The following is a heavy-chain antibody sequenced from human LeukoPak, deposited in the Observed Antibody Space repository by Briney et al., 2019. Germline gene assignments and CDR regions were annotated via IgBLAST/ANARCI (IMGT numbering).Heavy chain of an antibody. J-gene: IGHJ6*03. V-gene: IGHV3-20*04. CDR3: ARLLGAIGNYYYMDV. CDR2: INWNGGST. CDR1: GFTFDDYG. Sequence: GGSLRLSCAASGFTFDDYGMSWVRHAPGKGLEWVSGINWNGGSTGYADSVKGRFTISRDNAKNSLYLQMNSLRAEDTAMYYCARLLGAIGNYYYMDVRGKGTTVTVSS. D-gene: IGHD2-21*01.